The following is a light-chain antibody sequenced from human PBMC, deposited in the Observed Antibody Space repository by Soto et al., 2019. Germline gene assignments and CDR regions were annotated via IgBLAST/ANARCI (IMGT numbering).Light chain of an antibody. V-gene: IGLV2-11*01. CDR1: SSDVGTYPY. CDR3: CSYAGRYTRV. CDR2: DVI. Sequence: QSALTQPRSVSGSPGQSVTISFTGTSSDVGTYPYVSWYQQHPGKAPKLIIYDVIKRPSGVPDRFSGSKSGNTASLTISGLQDEDEADYYCCSYAGRYTRVFGRGTKLTVL. J-gene: IGLJ1*01.